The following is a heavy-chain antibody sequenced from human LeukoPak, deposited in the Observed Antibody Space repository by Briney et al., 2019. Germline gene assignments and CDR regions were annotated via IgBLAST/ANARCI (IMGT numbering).Heavy chain of an antibody. CDR2: ISSSSSTI. D-gene: IGHD3-22*01. CDR3: ARDLITMIVVDPLGGFDY. V-gene: IGHV3-48*02. Sequence: PGGSLIPSCAASGFTFSSYSMNWVRQAPGKGLEWVSYISSSSSTIYYADSVKGRFTISRDNAKNSLYLQMNSLRDEDTAVYYCARDLITMIVVDPLGGFDYWGQGTLVTVSS. J-gene: IGHJ4*02. CDR1: GFTFSSYS.